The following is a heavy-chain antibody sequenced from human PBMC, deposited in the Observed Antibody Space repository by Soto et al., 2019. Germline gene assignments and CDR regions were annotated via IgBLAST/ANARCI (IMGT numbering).Heavy chain of an antibody. D-gene: IGHD4-4*01. Sequence: GGSLRLSCAASGFTFSSYSMNWVRQAPGKGLEWVSSISSSSSYIYYADSVKGRFTISRDNAKNSLYLQMNSLRAEDTAVYYCARGVTTVTTNWFEPWGQGTLVTVSS. CDR1: GFTFSSYS. CDR3: ARGVTTVTTNWFEP. J-gene: IGHJ5*02. CDR2: ISSSSSYI. V-gene: IGHV3-21*01.